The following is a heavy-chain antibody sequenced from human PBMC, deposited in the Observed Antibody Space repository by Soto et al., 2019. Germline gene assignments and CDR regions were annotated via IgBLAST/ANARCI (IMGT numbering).Heavy chain of an antibody. V-gene: IGHV3-21*01. CDR1: GFTFSSYS. D-gene: IGHD2-21*02. Sequence: GGSLRLSCAASGFTFSSYSMNWVRQAPGKGLEWVSSISSSSSYIYYADSVKGRFTISRDNAKNSLYLQRNSLRAEDTAVYYCAREDCGGDCYLYWGQGTLVTVSS. J-gene: IGHJ4*02. CDR2: ISSSSSYI. CDR3: AREDCGGDCYLY.